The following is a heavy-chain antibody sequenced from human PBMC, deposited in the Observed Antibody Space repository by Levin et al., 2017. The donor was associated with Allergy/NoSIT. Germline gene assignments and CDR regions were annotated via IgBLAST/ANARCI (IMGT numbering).Heavy chain of an antibody. V-gene: IGHV1-18*01. CDR2: ISAYNGNT. J-gene: IGHJ4*02. D-gene: IGHD5-12*01. Sequence: GASVKVSCKASGYTFTSYGISWVRQAPGQGLEWMGWISAYNGNTNYAQKLQGRVTMTTDTSTSTAYMELRSLRSDDTAVYYCARAGDQRRGYSGYDSIPLYWGQGTLVTVSS. CDR1: GYTFTSYG. CDR3: ARAGDQRRGYSGYDSIPLY.